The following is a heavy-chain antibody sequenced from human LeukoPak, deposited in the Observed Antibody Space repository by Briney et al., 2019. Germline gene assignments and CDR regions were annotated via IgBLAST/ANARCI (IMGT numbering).Heavy chain of an antibody. CDR1: GYTFTSYG. V-gene: IGHV1-18*01. CDR3: ASIAAADGAFDI. J-gene: IGHJ3*02. Sequence: GASVKVSCKASGYTFTSYGINWVRQAPGQGLEWMGWISAYNGNTNYAQKLQGRVTMTTDTSTSTAYMELRSLRSDDTAVYYCASIAAADGAFDIWGQGTMVTVSS. D-gene: IGHD6-13*01. CDR2: ISAYNGNT.